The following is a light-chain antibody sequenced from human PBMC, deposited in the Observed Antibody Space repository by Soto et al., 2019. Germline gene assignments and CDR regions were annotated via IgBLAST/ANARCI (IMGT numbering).Light chain of an antibody. CDR3: QHYNNWPFT. Sequence: EIVMTQSPATLSVSPGERATRSCRASQSVSSNLAWYQQNPGQAPRLLIYGASTRATGIPARFSGSGSGTEFTLPISSLQSEDFAVYYCQHYNNWPFTFGPGTKVDIK. CDR2: GAS. V-gene: IGKV3-15*01. J-gene: IGKJ3*01. CDR1: QSVSSN.